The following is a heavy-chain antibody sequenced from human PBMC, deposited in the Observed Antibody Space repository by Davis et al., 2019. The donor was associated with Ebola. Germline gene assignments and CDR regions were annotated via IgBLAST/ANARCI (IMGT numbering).Heavy chain of an antibody. V-gene: IGHV2-70*04. Sequence: SGPTLVKLPQTLTLTCTFPGFSLPTSGMRVRWIRQPPGKALEWLARIDWDDDKYYSTSLKTRLSISKDTTKNQVVLTMTNMDPVDTATYYCARVQWGDYSFDYWGQGTLVTVPP. CDR1: GFSLPTSGMR. CDR3: ARVQWGDYSFDY. J-gene: IGHJ4*02. D-gene: IGHD1-26*01. CDR2: IDWDDDK.